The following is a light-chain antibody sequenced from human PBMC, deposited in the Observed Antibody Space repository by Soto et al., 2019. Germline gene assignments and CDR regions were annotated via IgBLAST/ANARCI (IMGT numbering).Light chain of an antibody. CDR3: HSRA. V-gene: IGKV1-5*01. J-gene: IGKJ5*01. CDR1: QDISWW. Sequence: DIQMTQSPSTLSASVVDRVTMTCRASQDISWWLAWYQQKPGQAPKLLIYDASTLESGVPSRFSGSGSETEFTLTISRLQPDDFATYFCHSRAFGQGTRLEIK. CDR2: DAS.